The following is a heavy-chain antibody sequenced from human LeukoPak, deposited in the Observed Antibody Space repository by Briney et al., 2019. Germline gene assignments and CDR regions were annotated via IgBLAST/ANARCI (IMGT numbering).Heavy chain of an antibody. Sequence: PGGSLRLSXAASGFTFSSYWMSWVRQAPGKGLEWVGNINQDGSVKYYVDSVKGRFTISRDNAKNSLYLQMNSLRAEDTAVYYCATSRDSSGVDWGQGTLVTVSS. CDR3: ATSRDSSGVD. CDR1: GFTFSSYW. CDR2: INQDGSVK. V-gene: IGHV3-7*01. J-gene: IGHJ4*02. D-gene: IGHD3-22*01.